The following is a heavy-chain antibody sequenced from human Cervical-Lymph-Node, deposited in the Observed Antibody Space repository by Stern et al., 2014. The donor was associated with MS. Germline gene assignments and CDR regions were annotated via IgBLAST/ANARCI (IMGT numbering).Heavy chain of an antibody. J-gene: IGHJ4*02. CDR3: ARSGRTMTNFYLDY. Sequence: VQLEESGGGVVQPGRSLRLSCAASGITLSDYGMHWVRQAPGKGLEWVAAIWFDGSSQSYSDSVKGRFTISRDISKNTLYLQMTSLRAADTAVYYCARSGRTMTNFYLDYWGQGALVTVSS. CDR1: GITLSDYG. V-gene: IGHV3-33*01. D-gene: IGHD4-17*01. CDR2: IWFDGSSQ.